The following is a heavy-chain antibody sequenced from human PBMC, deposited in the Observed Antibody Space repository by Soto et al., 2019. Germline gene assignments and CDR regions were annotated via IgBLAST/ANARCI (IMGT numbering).Heavy chain of an antibody. V-gene: IGHV3-23*01. D-gene: IGHD6-13*01. CDR3: AKDQGSSWYEIDY. Sequence: EVQLLESGGGLVQPGGSLRLSCAASGFTFSNYAVTWVRQAPGKGLEWVSTISGSGGSTYYAHSVKGRFTISRDNSKNTLYLQMNSLRAEATAVYYCAKDQGSSWYEIDYWGQGTLVTVSS. CDR1: GFTFSNYA. J-gene: IGHJ4*02. CDR2: ISGSGGST.